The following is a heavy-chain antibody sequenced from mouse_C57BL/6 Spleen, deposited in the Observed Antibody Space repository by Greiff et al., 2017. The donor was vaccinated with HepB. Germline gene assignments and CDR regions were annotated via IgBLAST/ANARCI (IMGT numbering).Heavy chain of an antibody. CDR2: ISDGGSYT. CDR3: ARDNYYGSSYDY. J-gene: IGHJ3*01. D-gene: IGHD1-1*01. V-gene: IGHV5-4*01. CDR1: GFTFSSYA. Sequence: EVQVVESGGGLVKPGGSLKLSCAASGFTFSSYAMSWVRQTPEKRLEWVATISDGGSYTYYPDNVKGRFTISRDNAKNNLYLQMSHLKSEDTAMYYCARDNYYGSSYDYWGQGTLVTVSA.